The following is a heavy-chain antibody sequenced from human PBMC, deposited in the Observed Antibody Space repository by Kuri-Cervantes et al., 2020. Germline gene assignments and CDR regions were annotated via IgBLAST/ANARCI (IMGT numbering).Heavy chain of an antibody. D-gene: IGHD3-22*01. CDR3: AREVMRRDYYDSSGGRYFDL. CDR2: INWNGGSI. J-gene: IGHJ2*01. CDR1: GFNFNDYG. Sequence: GESLKISCATSGFNFNDYGINWVRQAPGKGLEWVSGINWNGGSIGYADSVKGRFTISRDSAKNAVYMEMNGLRAVDTALYYCAREVMRRDYYDSSGGRYFDLWGRGTLVTVSS. V-gene: IGHV3-20*04.